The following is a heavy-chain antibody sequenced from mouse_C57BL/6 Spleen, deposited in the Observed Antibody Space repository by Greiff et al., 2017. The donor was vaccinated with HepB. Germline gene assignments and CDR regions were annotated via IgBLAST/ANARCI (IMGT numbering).Heavy chain of an antibody. Sequence: EVKLVESGAELVKPGASVKLSCTASGFNIKDYYMHWVKQRTEQGLEWIGRIDPEDGETKYAPKFQGKATITADTSSNTAYLQLSSLTSEDTAVYYCARPFKITTVVGGYFDVWGTGTTVTVSS. V-gene: IGHV14-2*01. J-gene: IGHJ1*03. CDR3: ARPFKITTVVGGYFDV. CDR1: GFNIKDYY. D-gene: IGHD1-1*01. CDR2: IDPEDGET.